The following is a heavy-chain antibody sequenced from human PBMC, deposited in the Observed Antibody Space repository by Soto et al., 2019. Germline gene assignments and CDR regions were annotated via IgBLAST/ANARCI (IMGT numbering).Heavy chain of an antibody. J-gene: IGHJ5*02. CDR2: VLHTGST. CDR1: GPSFNDYY. Sequence: VQLQQWGAGLLKPSETLSLTCGVSGPSFNDYYWSWIRQSPGTGLEWVGEVLHTGSTNYNPSLKGRVTVSVDSSKQQFSLKLTSVTAAYTAVYYCARGPLGVVRGLIEPARGWFDPWGQGTLVTVSS. D-gene: IGHD3-10*01. V-gene: IGHV4-34*01. CDR3: ARGPLGVVRGLIEPARGWFDP.